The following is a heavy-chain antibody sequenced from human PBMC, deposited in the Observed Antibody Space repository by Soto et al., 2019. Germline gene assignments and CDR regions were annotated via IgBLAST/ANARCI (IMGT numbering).Heavy chain of an antibody. CDR1: GYSFSNEA. CDR2: VSAYNGNT. Sequence: ASVKVSCKDSGYSFSNEAITWVRQAPGQGLEGMGWVSAYNGNTNYEQKFKGRVTMTTDTSTSTAYMEVRSLRYDDTAVYFCARSSRYHCYYTVYWGKGTLVTVSS. CDR3: ARSSRYHCYYTVY. D-gene: IGHD3-22*01. J-gene: IGHJ4*02. V-gene: IGHV1-18*01.